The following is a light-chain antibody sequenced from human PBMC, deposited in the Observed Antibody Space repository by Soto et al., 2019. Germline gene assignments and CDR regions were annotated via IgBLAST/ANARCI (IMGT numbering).Light chain of an antibody. CDR1: SSNIGTNA. CDR2: SND. J-gene: IGLJ3*02. Sequence: QAVVTQPPSASGTPGQRVTISCSGSSSNIGTNAVNWCQQLPGTAPRLLIYSNDQRPPGVPDRFSGSKSGTSASLGISGLQSEDEADYFCAVWDDSLNGWVFGGGTKSPS. V-gene: IGLV1-44*01. CDR3: AVWDDSLNGWV.